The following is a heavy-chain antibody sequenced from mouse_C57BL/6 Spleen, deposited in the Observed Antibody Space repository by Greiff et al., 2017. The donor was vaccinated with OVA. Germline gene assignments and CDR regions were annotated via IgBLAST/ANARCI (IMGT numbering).Heavy chain of an antibody. CDR3: AREGGSSSSWFAY. V-gene: IGHV1-80*01. J-gene: IGHJ3*01. Sequence: VKLMESGAELVKPGASVKISCKASGYAFSSYWMNWVKQRPGKGLEWIGQIYPGDGDTNYNGKFKGKATLTADKSSSTAYMQLSSLTSEDSAVYFCAREGGSSSSWFAYWGQGTLVTVSA. D-gene: IGHD1-1*01. CDR2: IYPGDGDT. CDR1: GYAFSSYW.